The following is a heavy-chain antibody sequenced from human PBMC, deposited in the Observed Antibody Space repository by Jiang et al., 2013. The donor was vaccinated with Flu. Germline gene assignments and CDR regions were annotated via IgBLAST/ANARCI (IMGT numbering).Heavy chain of an antibody. CDR1: GYTFTSYG. J-gene: IGHJ3*02. CDR3: ARELSATYYDILTGYFLDAFDI. CDR2: ISAYNGNT. Sequence: GAEVKKPGASVKVSCKASGYTFTSYGISWVRQAPGQGLEWMGWISAYNGNTNYAQKLQGRVTMTTDTSTSTAYMELRSLRSDDTAVYYCARELSATYYDILTGYFLDAFDIWGQGTMVTVSS. V-gene: IGHV1-18*01. D-gene: IGHD3-9*01.